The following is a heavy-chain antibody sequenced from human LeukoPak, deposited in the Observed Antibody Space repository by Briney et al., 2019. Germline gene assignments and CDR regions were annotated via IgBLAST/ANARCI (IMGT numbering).Heavy chain of an antibody. J-gene: IGHJ5*02. CDR3: ARTPEDYYDSSGYPPGGFDP. D-gene: IGHD3-22*01. CDR1: GFTFSSYW. V-gene: IGHV3-74*01. CDR2: INSDGSST. Sequence: GGSLRLSCAASGFTFSSYWMHWVRQAPGKGQVWVSRINSDGSSTSYADSVKGRFTISRDNAKNTLYLQMNSLRAEDTAVYYCARTPEDYYDSSGYPPGGFDPWGQGTLVTVSS.